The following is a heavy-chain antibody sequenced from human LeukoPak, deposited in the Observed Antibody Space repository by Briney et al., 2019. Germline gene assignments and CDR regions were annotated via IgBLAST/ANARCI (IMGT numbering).Heavy chain of an antibody. Sequence: GGSLRLSCAASGFTFSDYYMSWIRQAPGKGLEWVSYISSSGSTIYYADSVKGRFTNSRDNAKNSLYLQMNSLRAEDTAVYYCARDALLRTVANVYYYYGMDVWGQGTTVTVSS. J-gene: IGHJ6*02. D-gene: IGHD4-11*01. V-gene: IGHV3-11*01. CDR3: ARDALLRTVANVYYYYGMDV. CDR1: GFTFSDYY. CDR2: ISSSGSTI.